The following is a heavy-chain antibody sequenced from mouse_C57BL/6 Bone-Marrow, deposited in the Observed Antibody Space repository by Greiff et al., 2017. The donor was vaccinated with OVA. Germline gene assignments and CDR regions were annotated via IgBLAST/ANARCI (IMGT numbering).Heavy chain of an antibody. CDR2: IYPGNGDT. D-gene: IGHD1-1*01. V-gene: IGHV1-12*01. CDR3: AREDYYGRGPYYAMDY. CDR1: GYTFTSYN. J-gene: IGHJ4*01. Sequence: QVQLKESGAELVRPGASVKMSCKASGYTFTSYNMHWVKQTPRQGLEWIGAIYPGNGDTSYNQKFKGKATLTVDKSSSTAYMQLSSLTSEDSAVYFCAREDYYGRGPYYAMDYWGQGTSVTVSS.